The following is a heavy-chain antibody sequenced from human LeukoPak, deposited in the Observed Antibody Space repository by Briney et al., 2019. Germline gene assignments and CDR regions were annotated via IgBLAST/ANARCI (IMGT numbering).Heavy chain of an antibody. Sequence: PGRSLRLSCAASGFTFDDYAMHWVRQAPGNGLEWVSGISWNIGSIGYADSVKGRFTISRDNAKNSLYLQMNSLRAEDTALYYCAKDIALVPAADRDYYYYGMDVWGQGTTVTVSS. CDR2: ISWNIGSI. V-gene: IGHV3-9*01. CDR1: GFTFDDYA. CDR3: AKDIALVPAADRDYYYYGMDV. D-gene: IGHD2-2*01. J-gene: IGHJ6*02.